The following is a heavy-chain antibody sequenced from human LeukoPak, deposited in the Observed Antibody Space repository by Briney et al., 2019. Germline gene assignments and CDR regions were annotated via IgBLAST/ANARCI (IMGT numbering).Heavy chain of an antibody. CDR1: GGSISSYY. J-gene: IGHJ4*02. Sequence: PSETLSLTCTVSGGSISSYYWSWIRQPPGKGLEWIGYIYYSGSTNYNPSLKSRVTISVDTSKNQFSLKLNSVTAADTAVYYCARGTLYVERECYFDYWGQGTLVTVSS. V-gene: IGHV4-59*01. CDR2: IYYSGST. CDR3: ARGTLYVERECYFDY. D-gene: IGHD3-10*01.